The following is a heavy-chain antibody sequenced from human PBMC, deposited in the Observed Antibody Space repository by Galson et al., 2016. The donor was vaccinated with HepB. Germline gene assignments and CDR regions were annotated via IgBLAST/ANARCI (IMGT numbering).Heavy chain of an antibody. CDR2: ISYDGNNK. CDR3: ARNWAYDRTIIDY. V-gene: IGHV3-30-3*01. D-gene: IGHD3-22*01. CDR1: GFTFSSYA. Sequence: SLRLSCAASGFTFSSYAMHWVRQAPGKGLEWVALISYDGNNKYYADSVRGRFTISRDNSKNTLYLQMNSLRPEDTAVYYCARNWAYDRTIIDYWGQGTLVTVSS. J-gene: IGHJ4*02.